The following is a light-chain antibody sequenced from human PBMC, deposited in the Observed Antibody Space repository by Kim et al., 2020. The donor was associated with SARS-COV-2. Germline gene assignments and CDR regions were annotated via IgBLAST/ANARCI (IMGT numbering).Light chain of an antibody. V-gene: IGLV2-14*04. Sequence: GQSITISCTGTISDVCGYNYVSWYQQLPGKAPKLMIYDVTKRPSGVSDRFSGSKSGNTASLTISGLQAEDEADYYCNSFTSSSTWVFGGGTQLTVL. CDR2: DVT. J-gene: IGLJ3*02. CDR3: NSFTSSSTWV. CDR1: ISDVCGYNY.